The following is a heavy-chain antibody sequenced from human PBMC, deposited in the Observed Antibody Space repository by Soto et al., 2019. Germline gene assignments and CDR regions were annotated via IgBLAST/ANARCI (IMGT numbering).Heavy chain of an antibody. V-gene: IGHV3-15*07. Sequence: GGSLRLSCAASGFTFSNAWMNWVRQAPGKGLEWVGRIKSKTDGGTTDYAAPVKGRFTISRDDSKNTLYLQMNSLKTEDTAVYYCTTAGYYDSSGYYQSVWGQGTLVTVSS. CDR3: TTAGYYDSSGYYQSV. D-gene: IGHD3-22*01. CDR1: GFTFSNAW. J-gene: IGHJ4*02. CDR2: IKSKTDGGTT.